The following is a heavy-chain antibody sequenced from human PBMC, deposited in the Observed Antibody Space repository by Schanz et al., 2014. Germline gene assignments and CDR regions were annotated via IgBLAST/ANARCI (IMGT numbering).Heavy chain of an antibody. D-gene: IGHD3-10*01. V-gene: IGHV3-74*01. J-gene: IGHJ3*02. CDR1: GFTFSTYW. CDR2: INSDGTTT. CDR3: AKAKSGAHGAFDI. Sequence: EVQLVESGGGLVQPGGSLRLSCAASGFTFSTYWMHWVHQAPGKGLVWVSHINSDGTTTTYADSVKGRFTISRDNAENTLYVQMNSLRAEDTAVYYCAKAKSGAHGAFDIWGQGTMVTVSS.